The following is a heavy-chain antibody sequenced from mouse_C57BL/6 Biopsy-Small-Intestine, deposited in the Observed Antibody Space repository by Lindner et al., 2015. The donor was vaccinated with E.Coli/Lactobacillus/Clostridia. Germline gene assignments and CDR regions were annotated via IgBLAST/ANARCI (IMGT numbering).Heavy chain of an antibody. V-gene: IGHV1-4*01. CDR1: GYTFTSYT. CDR2: INPSSGYT. J-gene: IGHJ2*01. CDR3: ASHNRPSSDYFDY. Sequence: VQLQESGAELARPGASVKMSCKASGYTFTSYTMHWVKQRPGQGLEWIGYINPSSGYTKYNQKFKDKATLTADESSSTAYMQLSSLTSEDSAVYYCASHNRPSSDYFDYWGQGTTLTVSS.